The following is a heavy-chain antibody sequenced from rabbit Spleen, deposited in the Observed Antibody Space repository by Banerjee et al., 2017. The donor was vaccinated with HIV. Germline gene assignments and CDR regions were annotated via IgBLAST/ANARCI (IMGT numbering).Heavy chain of an antibody. D-gene: IGHD8-1*01. CDR2: IAAGVSFTT. Sequence: QSLEESGGDLVTPGASLTLPCTASGFSFTYSDYMCWVRQPPGKGPEWIACIAAGVSFTTYYATWAKGRFTISKTSSTTVTLQMTSLTAADTATYFCARDTGTSFSTYGMDLWGQGTLVTVS. V-gene: IGHV1S40*01. CDR1: GFSFTYSDY. J-gene: IGHJ6*01. CDR3: ARDTGTSFSTYGMDL.